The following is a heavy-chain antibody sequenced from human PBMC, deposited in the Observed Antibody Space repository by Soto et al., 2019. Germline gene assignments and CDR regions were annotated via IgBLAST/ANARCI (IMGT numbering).Heavy chain of an antibody. Sequence: GGSLRLSCAASGFTFSSYSMNWVRQAPGKGLEWVSSISSSSSYIYYADSVKGRFTISRDHAKNSLYLQRNSRRAEDTAGYYYGRDFHRLDYWGQGTRFTASS. CDR1: GFTFSSYS. J-gene: IGHJ4*02. CDR2: ISSSSSYI. V-gene: IGHV3-21*01. CDR3: GRDFHRLDY.